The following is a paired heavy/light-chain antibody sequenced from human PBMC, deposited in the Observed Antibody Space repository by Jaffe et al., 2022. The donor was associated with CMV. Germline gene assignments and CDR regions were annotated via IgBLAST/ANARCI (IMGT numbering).Heavy chain of an antibody. CDR3: ARASGEQYCSGGSCYPLLYYYMDV. J-gene: IGHJ6*03. V-gene: IGHV3-53*02. CDR2: IYSGGST. CDR1: GFTVSSNY. D-gene: IGHD2-15*01. Sequence: EVQLVETGGGLIQPGGSLRLSCAASGFTVSSNYMSWVRQAPGKGLEWVSVIYSGGSTYYADSVKGRFTISRDNSKNTLYLQMNSLRAEDTAVYYCARASGEQYCSGGSCYPLLYYYMDVWGKGTTVTVSS.
Light chain of an antibody. CDR3: QQYGSSPSVT. CDR2: GAS. CDR1: QSVSSSY. J-gene: IGKJ5*01. V-gene: IGKV3-20*01. Sequence: EIVLTQSPGTLSLSPGERATLSCRASQSVSSSYLAWYQQKPGQAPRLLIYGASSRATGIPDRFSGSGSGTDFTLTISRLEPEDFAVYYCQQYGSSPSVTFGQGTRLEIK.